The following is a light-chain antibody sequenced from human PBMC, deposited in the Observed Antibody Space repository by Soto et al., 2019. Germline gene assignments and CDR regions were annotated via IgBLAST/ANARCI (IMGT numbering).Light chain of an antibody. J-gene: IGLJ3*02. CDR2: DVS. Sequence: QSALTQPRSVSGSPGQSVTISCTGTSSDVGGYNYVSWYQQHPGKAPKLMIYDVSKRPSGVPDRFSGSKSGNTASLTISGLQAEDEADYYCCSYAGSSSWVFGGGTKLTVL. V-gene: IGLV2-11*01. CDR3: CSYAGSSSWV. CDR1: SSDVGGYNY.